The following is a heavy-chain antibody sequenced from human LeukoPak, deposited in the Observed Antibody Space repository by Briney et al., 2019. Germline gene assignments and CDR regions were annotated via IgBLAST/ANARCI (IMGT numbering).Heavy chain of an antibody. J-gene: IGHJ4*02. D-gene: IGHD1-26*01. Sequence: ASVKVSCKASGYTFTSYDINWVRQATGQGLEWMGWMNPNSGNTGYAQKFQGRVTMTRNTSISTAYMELSSLRSEDTAVYYCARIGIPEWELLPDYWGQGTLVTVSS. CDR3: ARIGIPEWELLPDY. CDR2: MNPNSGNT. CDR1: GYTFTSYD. V-gene: IGHV1-8*01.